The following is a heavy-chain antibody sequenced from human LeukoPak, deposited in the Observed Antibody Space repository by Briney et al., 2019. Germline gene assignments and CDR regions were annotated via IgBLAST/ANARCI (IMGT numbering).Heavy chain of an antibody. CDR3: ARHPLGYCSSTSCYAFDY. D-gene: IGHD2-2*01. Sequence: SDTLSLTCTVSGGSIGSSSYSWGWIRQPPGKGLEWIGLIYYSGSTNYNPSLKSRVTISVDTSKNQFSLKLSSVTAADTAVYYCARHPLGYCSSTSCYAFDYWGQGTLVTVSS. J-gene: IGHJ4*02. CDR2: IYYSGST. V-gene: IGHV4-39*01. CDR1: GGSIGSSSYS.